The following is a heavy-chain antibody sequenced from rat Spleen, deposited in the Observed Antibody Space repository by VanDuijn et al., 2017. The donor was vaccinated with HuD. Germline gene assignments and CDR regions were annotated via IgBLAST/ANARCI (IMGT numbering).Heavy chain of an antibody. CDR3: ARFRHHYFDY. CDR2: ISYDGSST. V-gene: IGHV5-22*01. J-gene: IGHJ2*01. CDR1: GFFFSDYY. Sequence: EVQLVESGGGSVQPGRPLKLSCAASGFFFSDYYMAWVRQAPEKGLEWVASISYDGSSTYYGDSVKGRFTISRDNAKSTLYLQMNSLRSEDTATYYCARFRHHYFDYWGQGVMVTVSS.